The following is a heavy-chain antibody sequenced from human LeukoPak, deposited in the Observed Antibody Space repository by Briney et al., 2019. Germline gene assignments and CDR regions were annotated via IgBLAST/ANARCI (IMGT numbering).Heavy chain of an antibody. V-gene: IGHV3-66*04. CDR1: GFSVSTKY. CDR2: IYSGGAT. CDR3: ARPRRYSGSYYGY. D-gene: IGHD1-26*01. J-gene: IGHJ4*02. Sequence: PGGSLRLSCAAFGFSVSTKYMSWLRQAPGKGPEWVSAIYSGGATYYADSVRGRFTISRDNSKNTLYLQMNSLRAEDTAVYYCARPRRYSGSYYGYWGQGTLVTVSS.